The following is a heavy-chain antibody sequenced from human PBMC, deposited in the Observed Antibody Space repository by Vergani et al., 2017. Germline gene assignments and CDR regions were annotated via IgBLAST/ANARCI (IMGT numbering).Heavy chain of an antibody. CDR3: AREEYSSQYYYYYGMDV. J-gene: IGHJ6*02. CDR2: IYYSGST. V-gene: IGHV4-61*01. Sequence: QVQLQESGPGLVKPSETLSLTCTVSGGSVSSGSYYWSWIRQPPGKGLEWIGYIYYSGSTNYNPSLKSRVTISVDTSKNQFSLKVSSVTAADTAVYYCAREEYSSQYYYYYGMDVWGQGP. D-gene: IGHD5-18*01. CDR1: GGSVSSGSYY.